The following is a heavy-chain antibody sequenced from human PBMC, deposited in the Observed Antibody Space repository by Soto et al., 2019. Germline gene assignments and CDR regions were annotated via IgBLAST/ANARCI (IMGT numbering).Heavy chain of an antibody. CDR3: ARADRTLVTSYSLDV. V-gene: IGHV4-34*01. CDR2: INHSGTI. CDR1: GGSFSCYY. D-gene: IGHD2-21*02. Sequence: PSETLSLTCAVYGGSFSCYYWTWIRQPPGKGLEWIGEINHSGTINFNPSLKSRLTISLDTSKKHFSLKLSSVTDADTAAYYCARADRTLVTSYSLDVWGQGTTVT. J-gene: IGHJ6*02.